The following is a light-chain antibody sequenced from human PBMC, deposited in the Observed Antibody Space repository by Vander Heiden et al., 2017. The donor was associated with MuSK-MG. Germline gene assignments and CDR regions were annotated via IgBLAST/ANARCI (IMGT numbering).Light chain of an antibody. V-gene: IGKV1-39*01. CDR1: QSISSY. J-gene: IGKJ4*01. Sequence: DIQMTQSPSSLSASVGDRVTITCRASQSISSYLNWYQQKPGKAPKLLIYAASSLQSGVPSRFSGSGSGTDFTLTIIRLQPEDFATYYCQQSDSTSITFGGGTKVEIK. CDR3: QQSDSTSIT. CDR2: AAS.